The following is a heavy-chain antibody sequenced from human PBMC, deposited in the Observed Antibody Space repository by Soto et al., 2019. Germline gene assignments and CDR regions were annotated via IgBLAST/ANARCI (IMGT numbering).Heavy chain of an antibody. CDR1: GFTFSSYA. Sequence: GGSLRLSCAASGFTFSSYAMSWVRHSPGKGLEWVSAISGSGGSTYYADSVKGRFTISRDNSKNTLYLQMNSLRAEDTAVYYCAKYSSWYNYYYGMEVWGQATTVTVSS. D-gene: IGHD6-13*01. CDR3: AKYSSWYNYYYGMEV. J-gene: IGHJ6*02. CDR2: ISGSGGST. V-gene: IGHV3-23*01.